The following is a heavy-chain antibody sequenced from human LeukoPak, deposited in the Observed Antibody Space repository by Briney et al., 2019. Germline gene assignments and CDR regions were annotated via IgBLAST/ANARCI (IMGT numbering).Heavy chain of an antibody. Sequence: PGGSLRLSCAASGFTFSTSAMSWVRQAPGKGLEWVSSMTGNGDTTYYADSVKGRFTISADSSTNTLSLQMNSLRVDDTAVYYCARVVPVRGYSGTDYWGQGTLVTVSS. CDR2: MTGNGDTT. V-gene: IGHV3-23*01. J-gene: IGHJ4*02. CDR1: GFTFSTSA. D-gene: IGHD5-12*01. CDR3: ARVVPVRGYSGTDY.